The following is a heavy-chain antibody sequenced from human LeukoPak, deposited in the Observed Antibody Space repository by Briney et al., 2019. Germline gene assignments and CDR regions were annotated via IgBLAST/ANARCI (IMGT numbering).Heavy chain of an antibody. D-gene: IGHD3-9*01. CDR3: TTELYDMLTGRGGVDY. CDR2: VNSKADGGTT. V-gene: IGHV3-15*01. J-gene: IGHJ4*02. Sequence: GGSLRLSCAVSGXTFSSAWVSWICMAPGPGQELVGLVNSKADGGTTDYAAPVKDTFTISRDDSKNTLYLQMNSLKTEDTAVYYCTTELYDMLTGRGGVDYWGQGTVVTVS. CDR1: GXTFSSAW.